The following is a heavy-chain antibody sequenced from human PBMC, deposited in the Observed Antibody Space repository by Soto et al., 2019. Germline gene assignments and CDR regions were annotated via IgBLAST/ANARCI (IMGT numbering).Heavy chain of an antibody. J-gene: IGHJ3*01. CDR3: AKVNGYISDSCVFAL. CDR1: GFRFDDYA. Sequence: EVQLVESGGGLVQPGRSLRLSCAVSGFRFDDYAMHWVRQAPGKGLEWVSVISWNSGSIVYADSVKGRFTISRDNAKNSLYLQMNSLRADDTAFYYCAKVNGYISDSCVFALWGQGTMVTVSS. D-gene: IGHD6-19*01. V-gene: IGHV3-9*01. CDR2: ISWNSGSI.